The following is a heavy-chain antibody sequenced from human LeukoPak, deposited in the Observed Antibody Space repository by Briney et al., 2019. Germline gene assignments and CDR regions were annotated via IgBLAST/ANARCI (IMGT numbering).Heavy chain of an antibody. CDR1: GGSISSGSYY. CDR2: IYTSGST. V-gene: IGHV4-61*09. Sequence: SQTLSLTCTVSGGSISSGSYYWSWIRQPAGKGLEWIGHIYTSGSTNSNPSLKSRVTISVDTSKNQFSLKLSSVTAADTAVYYCARGAWFDPWGQGTLVTVSS. CDR3: ARGAWFDP. J-gene: IGHJ5*02.